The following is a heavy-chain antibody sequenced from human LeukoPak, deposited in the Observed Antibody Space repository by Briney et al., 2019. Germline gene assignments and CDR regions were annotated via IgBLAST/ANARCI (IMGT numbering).Heavy chain of an antibody. D-gene: IGHD3-22*01. CDR2: ISWNSGSI. J-gene: IGHJ1*01. CDR3: AKAHDPIFYYDSSGYWPLAEYFQH. V-gene: IGHV3-9*01. Sequence: PGGSLRLSCAASGFTFDDYAMHWVRQAPGKGLEWVSGISWNSGSIGYADSVKGRFTISRDNAKNSLYLQMNSLRAEDTALYYCAKAHDPIFYYDSSGYWPLAEYFQHWGQGTLVTVSS. CDR1: GFTFDDYA.